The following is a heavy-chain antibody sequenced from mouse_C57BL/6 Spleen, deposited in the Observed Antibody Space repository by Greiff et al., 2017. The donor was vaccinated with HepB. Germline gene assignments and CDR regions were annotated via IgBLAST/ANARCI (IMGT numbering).Heavy chain of an antibody. J-gene: IGHJ2*01. D-gene: IGHD3-2*02. Sequence: QVQLQQPGAELVRPGSSVKLSCKASGYTFTSYWMHWVKQRPIQGLEWIGNIDPSDSETHYNQKFKDKATLTVDNSSSTAYMQLSSLTSEDSAVYYCARGGGQLRLLFDYWGQGTTLTVSS. CDR1: GYTFTSYW. CDR3: ARGGGQLRLLFDY. CDR2: IDPSDSET. V-gene: IGHV1-52*01.